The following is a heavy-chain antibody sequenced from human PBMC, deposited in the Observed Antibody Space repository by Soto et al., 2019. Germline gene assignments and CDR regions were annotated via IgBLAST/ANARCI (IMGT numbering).Heavy chain of an antibody. CDR1: GGSISRYY. D-gene: IGHD2-21*02. J-gene: IGHJ6*02. Sequence: SETLSRTCTVSGGSISRYYWGWIRQPPGKGLEWIGYMYNTGSTIYNPSLKSRVTISVDTSKNQFSLKLNSVTAADTAVYYCARDLWGYCGTDCYPLDVWGQGTTVTVSS. CDR2: MYNTGST. CDR3: ARDLWGYCGTDCYPLDV. V-gene: IGHV4-59*01.